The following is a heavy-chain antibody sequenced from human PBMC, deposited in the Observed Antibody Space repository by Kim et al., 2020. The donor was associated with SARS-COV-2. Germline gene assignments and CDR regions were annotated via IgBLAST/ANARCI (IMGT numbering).Heavy chain of an antibody. J-gene: IGHJ6*02. V-gene: IGHV1-24*01. CDR3: ATEMMRFLEWSPHSPRYYYGMDV. CDR1: GYTLTELS. D-gene: IGHD3-3*01. Sequence: ASVKVSCKVSGYTLTELSMHWVRQAPGKGLEWMGGFDPEDGETIYAQKFQGRVTMTEDTSTDTAYMELSSLRSEDTAVYYCATEMMRFLEWSPHSPRYYYGMDVWGQGTTVTVSS. CDR2: FDPEDGET.